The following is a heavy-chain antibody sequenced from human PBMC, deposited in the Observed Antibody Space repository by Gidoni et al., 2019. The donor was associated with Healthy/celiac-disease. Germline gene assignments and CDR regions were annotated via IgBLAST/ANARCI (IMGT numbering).Heavy chain of an antibody. V-gene: IGHV3-49*05. J-gene: IGHJ6*02. CDR1: GFPFGDFA. Sequence: EVQLLESGGGLVTPGRSLRLSCTASGFPFGDFAMRWFLRAPGKGLEWVGFIRSKAYGGKTEYAASVKGRFTISRDDSKSIAYLQMNSLKTEDTAVYYCTRGAWGCSGGSCYWSRYYYYGMDVWGQGTTVTVSS. CDR2: IRSKAYGGKT. D-gene: IGHD2-15*01. CDR3: TRGAWGCSGGSCYWSRYYYYGMDV.